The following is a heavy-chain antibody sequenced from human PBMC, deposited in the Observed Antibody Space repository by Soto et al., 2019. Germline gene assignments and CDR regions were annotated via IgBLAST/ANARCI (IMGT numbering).Heavy chain of an antibody. J-gene: IGHJ4*02. CDR2: IFWDGSNT. CDR1: GFTFDDYT. CDR3: AKDMAYGGNSGPFDY. D-gene: IGHD4-17*01. V-gene: IGHV3-43*01. Sequence: EVQLVESGGVVVHPGGSLRLSCAASGFTFDDYTMHWVRQAPGKGLEWVSLIFWDGSNTHYADPVKGRFTISRDNRKHSLYLQMDRLRTEDTALYYCAKDMAYGGNSGPFDYRGQGTLVTVSS.